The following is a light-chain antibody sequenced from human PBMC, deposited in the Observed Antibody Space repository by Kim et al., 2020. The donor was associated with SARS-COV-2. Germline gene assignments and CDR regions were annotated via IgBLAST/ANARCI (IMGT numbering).Light chain of an antibody. J-gene: IGKJ1*01. CDR3: QQYADSPPT. CDR1: QSISSIH. V-gene: IGKV3-20*01. Sequence: EIVLTQSPGTLSLSPGERATLSCRASQSISSIHVAWYQQKRGWAPRLIIYGISNRATDIPDRFSGSGAGTDFTLTISRLEPEDFAVYYCQQYADSPPTFGQGTKVDIK. CDR2: GIS.